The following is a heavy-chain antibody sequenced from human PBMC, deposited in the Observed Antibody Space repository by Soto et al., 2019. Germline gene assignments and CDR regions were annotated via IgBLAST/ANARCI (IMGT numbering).Heavy chain of an antibody. CDR1: GGSFSGYY. V-gene: IGHV4-34*01. J-gene: IGHJ4*02. Sequence: SETLSLTCAVYGGSFSGYYWSWVRQPPGKGLEWIGEINHSVSTNYNPSLKSRVTISVDTSKNQFSLKLSSVTAADTAVYYCARGIYYYDSSGYYYWGQGTLVTVSS. CDR2: INHSVST. CDR3: ARGIYYYDSSGYYY. D-gene: IGHD3-22*01.